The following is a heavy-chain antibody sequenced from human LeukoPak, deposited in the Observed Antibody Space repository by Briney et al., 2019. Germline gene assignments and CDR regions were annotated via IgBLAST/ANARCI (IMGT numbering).Heavy chain of an antibody. Sequence: GGSLRLSCAASGFTFNNYAMYWVRQAPGKGLEWVALISYDGSNKYYADSVQGRFTISRDNSKNTLYLQMNSLRVEDTAVYYCVRDKEVVTGIGWFDPWGQGTLVTVSS. J-gene: IGHJ5*02. CDR1: GFTFNNYA. CDR2: ISYDGSNK. V-gene: IGHV3-30-3*01. D-gene: IGHD2-21*02. CDR3: VRDKEVVTGIGWFDP.